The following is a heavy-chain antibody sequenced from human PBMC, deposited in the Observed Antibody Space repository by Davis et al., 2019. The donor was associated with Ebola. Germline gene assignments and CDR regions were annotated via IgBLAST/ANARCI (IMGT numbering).Heavy chain of an antibody. CDR2: ISSSSSYI. Sequence: LKISCAASGFTFSRYTMNWVRQAPGKGLEWVSSISSSSSYIYYADSVKGRFTISRDNPKNSLYLQMNSLRAEDTAVYYCAREADYYDSSGYSHYFDYWGQGTLVTVSS. J-gene: IGHJ4*02. CDR3: AREADYYDSSGYSHYFDY. CDR1: GFTFSRYT. V-gene: IGHV3-21*01. D-gene: IGHD3-22*01.